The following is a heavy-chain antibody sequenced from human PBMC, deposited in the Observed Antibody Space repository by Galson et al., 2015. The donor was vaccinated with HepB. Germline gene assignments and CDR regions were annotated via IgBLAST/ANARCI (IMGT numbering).Heavy chain of an antibody. D-gene: IGHD3-3*01. CDR3: ARDTIFGVVSPPLDY. V-gene: IGHV3-33*01. CDR2: IWYDGSNK. Sequence: SLRLSCAASGFTFSSYGMHWVRQAPGKGLEWVAVIWYDGSNKYYADSVKGRFTISRDNSKNTLYLQMNSLRAEDTAVYYCARDTIFGVVSPPLDYWGQGTLVTVSS. CDR1: GFTFSSYG. J-gene: IGHJ4*02.